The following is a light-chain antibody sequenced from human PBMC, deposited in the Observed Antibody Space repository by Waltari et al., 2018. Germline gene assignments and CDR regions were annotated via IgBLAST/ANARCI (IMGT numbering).Light chain of an antibody. CDR1: QSLLHSNGYKY. CDR3: MQALQTPVT. CDR2: LGS. V-gene: IGKV2-28*01. J-gene: IGKJ2*01. Sequence: DIVMTQSPLSLPVTPGEPASTSCRSSQSLLHSNGYKYLDWYLQKPGQAPQLLIYLGSNRASGVPDRFSGSGSGTDFTLKISRVEAEDVGVYYCMQALQTPVTFGQGTKVEIK.